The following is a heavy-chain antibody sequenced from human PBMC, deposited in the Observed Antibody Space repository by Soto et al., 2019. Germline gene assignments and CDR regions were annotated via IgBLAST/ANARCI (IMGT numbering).Heavy chain of an antibody. CDR2: ISAYNGNT. CDR3: ARVPAATVDYYYYGMDV. CDR1: GYTFTSYG. J-gene: IGHJ6*02. D-gene: IGHD2-2*01. V-gene: IGHV1-18*01. Sequence: ASVKVSCKASGYTFTSYGISWVRQAPGQGLEWMGWISAYNGNTNYAQKLQGRVTMTTDTSTSTAYMELRSLRSDDTAVYYCARVPAATVDYYYYGMDVWGQGTTVTVSS.